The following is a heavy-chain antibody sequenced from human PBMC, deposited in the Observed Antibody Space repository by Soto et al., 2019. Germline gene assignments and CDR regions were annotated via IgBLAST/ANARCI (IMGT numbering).Heavy chain of an antibody. Sequence: PGGSLRLSCAASGFTFSSYAMHWVRQAPGKGLEWVADITSSSSNIYYADSVKGRFTISRDNAKNSLYLQMNSLRDEDTAVYYCARRSSGHDAFDIWGQGTMVTVSS. J-gene: IGHJ3*02. CDR2: ITSSSSNI. D-gene: IGHD2-15*01. V-gene: IGHV3-48*02. CDR3: ARRSSGHDAFDI. CDR1: GFTFSSYA.